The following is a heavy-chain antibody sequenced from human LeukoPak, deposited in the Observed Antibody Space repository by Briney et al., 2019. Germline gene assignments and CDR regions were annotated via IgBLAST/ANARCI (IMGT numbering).Heavy chain of an antibody. Sequence: GGSLRLSCAASRFTFSTYPMHWVRQAPGKGLEWVAVMSYDGSSKYYVDSLKGRFTISRDNSKNTLYLQMNSLRAEDTAVYYCAKESFDWPYTYFDYWGQGTLVTVSS. V-gene: IGHV3-30*07. CDR1: RFTFSTYP. J-gene: IGHJ4*02. CDR2: MSYDGSSK. D-gene: IGHD3-9*01. CDR3: AKESFDWPYTYFDY.